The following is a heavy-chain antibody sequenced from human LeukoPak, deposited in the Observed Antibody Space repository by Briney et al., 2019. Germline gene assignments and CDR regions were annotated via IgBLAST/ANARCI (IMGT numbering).Heavy chain of an antibody. J-gene: IGHJ3*02. V-gene: IGHV1-2*02. D-gene: IGHD3-22*01. CDR3: AALDFYDSTDAFDI. CDR1: GYTFTAYY. CDR2: INPNSGGT. Sequence: ASVKVSCKASGYTFTAYYMHWVRQAPGQGLEWMGWINPNSGGTNHAQKFQGRVTMTRDTSISTAYMELSRLRSDDTAVYHCAALDFYDSTDAFDIWGQGTMVTVSS.